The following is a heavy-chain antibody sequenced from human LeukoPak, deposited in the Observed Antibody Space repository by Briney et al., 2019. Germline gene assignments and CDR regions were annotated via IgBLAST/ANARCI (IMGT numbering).Heavy chain of an antibody. CDR2: IYPGDSDT. V-gene: IGHV5-51*01. CDR1: GSIFTTYW. CDR3: ARPSRGVVVSVRNAFDI. J-gene: IGHJ3*02. D-gene: IGHD2-21*02. Sequence: GESLKISCKGSGSIFTTYWIGWVRRMPGKGLEWMGIIYPGDSDTRYSPSFQGQVTISPDKPVSNAYLQWSSLKASDTAMYYCARPSRGVVVSVRNAFDIWGQGTMVTVSS.